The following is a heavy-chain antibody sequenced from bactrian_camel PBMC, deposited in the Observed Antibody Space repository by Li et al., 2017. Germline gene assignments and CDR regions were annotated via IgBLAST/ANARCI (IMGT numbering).Heavy chain of an antibody. CDR3: AAVLGSGGYYYLLQEIFKR. V-gene: IGHV3S61*01. Sequence: HVQLVESGGGLVQPGGSLRLSCTASGFSFDDHDLGWYRLGPENECELVSSISSDGSTNYAESVKGRFTISRDNAKNTLYLQLDSLRTEDTAMYYCAAVLGSGGYYYLLQEIFKRWGQGTQVTVS. CDR2: ISSDGST. D-gene: IGHD2*01. J-gene: IGHJ4*01. CDR1: GFSFDDHD.